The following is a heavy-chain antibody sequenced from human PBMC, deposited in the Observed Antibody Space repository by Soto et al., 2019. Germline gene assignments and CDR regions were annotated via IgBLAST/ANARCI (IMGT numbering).Heavy chain of an antibody. Sequence: EVQLLESGGGLVQPGGSLRLSCAASGSTFSSYAMSWGRQAPGKGLEWVSAISGSGGSTYYADYVKGRFTSSRDNSKNTLYLQMNSLRAEDTAVYYCEKSDVKGYGDYVAGAFDIWGQGTMVTASS. D-gene: IGHD4-17*01. J-gene: IGHJ3*02. CDR2: ISGSGGST. CDR3: EKSDVKGYGDYVAGAFDI. CDR1: GSTFSSYA. V-gene: IGHV3-23*01.